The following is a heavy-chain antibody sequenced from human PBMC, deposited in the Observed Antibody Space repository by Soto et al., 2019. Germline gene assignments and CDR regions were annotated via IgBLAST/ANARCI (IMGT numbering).Heavy chain of an antibody. CDR2: ISYSGST. CDR1: GGSISNVGNY. CDR3: AREDTSYGFDY. Sequence: QVQLQESGPGLVKPSQTLSLTCTVSGGSISNVGNYWNWVRQHPGKGLEWIGSISYSGSTYYNASLRSRLTISVDTSKNTFSLTLTAVSAADTAVYFCAREDTSYGFDYWGQGSLVTVSS. D-gene: IGHD5-18*01. V-gene: IGHV4-31*03. J-gene: IGHJ4*02.